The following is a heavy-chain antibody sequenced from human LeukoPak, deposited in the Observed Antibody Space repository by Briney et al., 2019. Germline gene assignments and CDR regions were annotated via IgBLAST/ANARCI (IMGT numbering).Heavy chain of an antibody. CDR2: LYYSGST. CDR3: ARLFYDGWGGLDV. V-gene: IGHV4-39*01. Sequence: SETLSLTCSASGGSISSGSYYWGWIRQPPGKGLEWIGSLYYSGSTYYNPSLKSRVTISVDMSKNQFSLKVTSVTASDTAVYYCARLFYDGWGGLDVWGLGTTVTVSS. D-gene: IGHD2/OR15-2a*01. J-gene: IGHJ6*02. CDR1: GGSISSGSYY.